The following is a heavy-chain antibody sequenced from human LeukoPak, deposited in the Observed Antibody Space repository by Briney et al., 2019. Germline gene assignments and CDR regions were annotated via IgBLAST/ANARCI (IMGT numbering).Heavy chain of an antibody. J-gene: IGHJ6*02. CDR2: ISSSGGTT. Sequence: GGSMRLSCAASGITSSDDYMTWIRQPPGKGPEWISYISSSGGTTTYVDSVKGRFTISRDNAKNSLYLQMNSLRADDTAVYYCARSNYYTVDVWGQGTAVTVSS. CDR1: GITSSDDY. CDR3: ARSNYYTVDV. V-gene: IGHV3-11*01.